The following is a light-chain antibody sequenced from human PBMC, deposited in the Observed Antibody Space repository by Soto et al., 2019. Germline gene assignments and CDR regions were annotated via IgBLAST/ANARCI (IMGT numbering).Light chain of an antibody. CDR2: RNN. J-gene: IGLJ2*01. Sequence: QSVLTQPPSASGTPGQRVTISCSGSSSNIGSNYVYWYQQLPGTAPKLLIYRNNQRPSGVPDRFSGSKSGTSASLAISGLRSEVEADYYCAAWDDSLSALVFGGGTKVTVL. CDR3: AAWDDSLSALV. V-gene: IGLV1-47*01. CDR1: SSNIGSNY.